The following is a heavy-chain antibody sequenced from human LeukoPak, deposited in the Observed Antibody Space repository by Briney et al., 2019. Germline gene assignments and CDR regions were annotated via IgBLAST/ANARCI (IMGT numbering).Heavy chain of an antibody. V-gene: IGHV5-51*03. D-gene: IGHD6-13*01. CDR1: GYSFTSYW. CDR2: IYPGDSDT. J-gene: IGHJ4*02. Sequence: PGESLKISCKGSGYSFTSYWIGWVRQMPGKGLEWMGIIYPGDSDTRSSPSFQAQVTISADKSISTAYLHWSSLKASDTAMYYCARPMDLGSSCAPFDYGGLETGDTVSS. CDR3: ARPMDLGSSCAPFDY.